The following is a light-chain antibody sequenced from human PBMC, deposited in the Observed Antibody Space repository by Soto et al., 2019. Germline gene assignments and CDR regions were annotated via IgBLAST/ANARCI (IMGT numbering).Light chain of an antibody. CDR1: QGISTY. J-gene: IGKJ5*01. CDR2: SAS. CDR3: QQSHSGIT. V-gene: IGKV1-39*01. Sequence: DIQMTQSPSSLSASVGDRVTITCRASQGISTYFAWYQHKPGTAPKLLIYSASTLHSGVPSRFSGSGSGTDFTLTISSLQPEDFATYYCQQSHSGITFGQGTRLEIK.